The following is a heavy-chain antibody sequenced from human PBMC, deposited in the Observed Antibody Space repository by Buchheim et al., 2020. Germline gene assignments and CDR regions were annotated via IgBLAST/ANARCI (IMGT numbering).Heavy chain of an antibody. Sequence: EVQLVESGGGLVQPGGSLRLSCAASGFTFSSYWMSWVRQAPGKGLEWVANIKQDGSEKYDVDSVKGRFTISRANAKNSLYLQMNGLRAEDTAVYYCAISGGSYFRVGLSSDVWGQGTT. V-gene: IGHV3-7*01. J-gene: IGHJ6*02. CDR1: GFTFSSYW. D-gene: IGHD1-26*01. CDR2: IKQDGSEK. CDR3: AISGGSYFRVGLSSDV.